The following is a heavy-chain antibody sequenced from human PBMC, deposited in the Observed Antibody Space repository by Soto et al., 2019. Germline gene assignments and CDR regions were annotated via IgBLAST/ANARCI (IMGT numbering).Heavy chain of an antibody. CDR3: ARGLTVTTADAFDI. D-gene: IGHD4-17*01. J-gene: IGHJ3*02. CDR2: ISSSSSYI. Sequence: GSLRLSCAASGFTFSSYSMNWVRQAPGKGLEWVSSISSSSSYIYYADSVKGRFTISRDNAKNSLYLQMNSLRAEDTAVYYCARGLTVTTADAFDIWGQGTMVTVSS. CDR1: GFTFSSYS. V-gene: IGHV3-21*01.